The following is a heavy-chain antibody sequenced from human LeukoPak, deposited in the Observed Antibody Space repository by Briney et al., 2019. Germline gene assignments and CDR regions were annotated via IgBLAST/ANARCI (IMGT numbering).Heavy chain of an antibody. Sequence: GGSLRLSCAGSGFTFSSYGMTWVRQAPGKGLEWVSSISGSGGRTYYADSVRGRFTVSRDNSENTLYLQMNSLRAEDTAVYYCANGARYHGSGSFFPFDYWGQGTLVTVSS. CDR3: ANGARYHGSGSFFPFDY. D-gene: IGHD3-10*01. CDR1: GFTFSSYG. V-gene: IGHV3-23*01. CDR2: ISGSGGRT. J-gene: IGHJ4*02.